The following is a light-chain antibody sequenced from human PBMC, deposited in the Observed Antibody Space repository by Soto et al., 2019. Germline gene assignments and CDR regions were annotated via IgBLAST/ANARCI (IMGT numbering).Light chain of an antibody. CDR3: SSRTTSNPYV. V-gene: IGLV2-14*01. CDR2: EVS. CDR1: SSDIGAYNS. Sequence: QSVLTQPASVSGSLGQSITISCTGTSSDIGAYNSVSWYQQHPGKAPKLMIYEVSNRPSGVSNRFSASKSGNTASLTISGLQAEDEADYYCSSRTTSNPYVFGTGTKLTVL. J-gene: IGLJ1*01.